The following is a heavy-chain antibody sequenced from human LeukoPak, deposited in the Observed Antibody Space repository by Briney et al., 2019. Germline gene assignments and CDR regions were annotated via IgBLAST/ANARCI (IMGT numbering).Heavy chain of an antibody. CDR1: GFTLSDYW. CDR3: ARRGGSSSRRSPIDY. CDR2: IKQDGSQR. J-gene: IGHJ4*02. V-gene: IGHV3-7*01. Sequence: GGSLRHSCTASGFTLSDYWMTWVRQAPGKGPDWVANIKQDGSQRYYVDSVRGRFTISRDNAKNSLFLQMNGLRAEDTAVYYCARRGGSSSRRSPIDYWGQGTLVTVSS. D-gene: IGHD6-6*01.